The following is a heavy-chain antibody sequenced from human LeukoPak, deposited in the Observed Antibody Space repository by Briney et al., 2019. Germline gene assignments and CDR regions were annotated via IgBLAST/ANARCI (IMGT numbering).Heavy chain of an antibody. Sequence: SVKVSCKASGGTFSSYAISWVRQAPGQGLEWMGGIIPIFGTANYAQKFQGRVTITADESTSTAYMELSSLRSEDTAVYYCQMAVLVGATRGGYYFDYWGQGTLVTVSS. J-gene: IGHJ4*02. CDR2: IIPIFGTA. V-gene: IGHV1-69*13. CDR1: GGTFSSYA. D-gene: IGHD1-26*01. CDR3: QMAVLVGATRGGYYFDY.